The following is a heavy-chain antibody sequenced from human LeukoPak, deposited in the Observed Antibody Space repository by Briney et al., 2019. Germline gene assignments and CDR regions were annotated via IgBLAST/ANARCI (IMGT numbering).Heavy chain of an antibody. Sequence: ASVKVSCKASGYTFTSYAMHWVRQAPGQRLEWMGWINAGNGNTKYSQKLQGRVTITRDTSASTAYMELSSLRSEDTAVYYCARDLEGEYCSGGSCSPEYYYYGMGVWGQGTTVTVSS. D-gene: IGHD2-15*01. CDR1: GYTFTSYA. V-gene: IGHV1-3*01. J-gene: IGHJ6*02. CDR3: ARDLEGEYCSGGSCSPEYYYYGMGV. CDR2: INAGNGNT.